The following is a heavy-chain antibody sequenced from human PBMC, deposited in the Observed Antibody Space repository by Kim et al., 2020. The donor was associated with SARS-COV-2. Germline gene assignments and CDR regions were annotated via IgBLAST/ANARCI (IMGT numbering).Heavy chain of an antibody. V-gene: IGHV3-48*03. CDR3: ARSNNWKKTPCDY. J-gene: IGHJ4*02. D-gene: IGHD1-20*01. Sequence: YADSVKGRFTISRDNAKNSLYLKMNSLRAEDTAVYYWARSNNWKKTPCDYWGQGTLVTVSS.